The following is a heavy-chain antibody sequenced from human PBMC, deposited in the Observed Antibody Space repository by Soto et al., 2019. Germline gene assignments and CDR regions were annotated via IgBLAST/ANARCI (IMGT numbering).Heavy chain of an antibody. V-gene: IGHV6-1*01. Sequence: SQTRSLTCXISGDSVSSNSAAWNWIRQSPSRGLEWLGRTYYRSKWYNDYAVSVKSRITINPDTSKNQFSLQLNSVTPEDTAVYYCARDEGGGYDILTGYPLYYYYGMDVWGQGTTVTVS. CDR3: ARDEGGGYDILTGYPLYYYYGMDV. CDR1: GDSVSSNSAA. J-gene: IGHJ6*02. D-gene: IGHD3-9*01. CDR2: TYYRSKWYN.